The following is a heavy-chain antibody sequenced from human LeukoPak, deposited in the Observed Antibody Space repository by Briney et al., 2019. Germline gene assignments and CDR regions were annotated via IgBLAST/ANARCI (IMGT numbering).Heavy chain of an antibody. CDR1: GGTFSSYA. CDR2: IIPIFGTA. J-gene: IGHJ4*02. D-gene: IGHD3-22*01. CDR3: ASARYYYDSSGSEPDH. V-gene: IGHV1-69*05. Sequence: ASVKVSCKASGGTFSSYAISWVRQAPGQGLEWMGGIIPIFGTANYAQKFQGRVTITTDESTSTAYMGLSSLRSEDTAVYYCASARYYYDSSGSEPDHWGQGTLVTVSS.